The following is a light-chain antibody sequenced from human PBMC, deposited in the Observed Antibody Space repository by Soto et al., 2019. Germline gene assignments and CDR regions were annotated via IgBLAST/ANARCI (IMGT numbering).Light chain of an antibody. CDR2: GAS. CDR1: PSISTS. J-gene: IGKJ5*01. Sequence: DIQMTQSPSSLSASIGDRVTITCRASPSISTSLNWYHKKPWKDPDILIYGASSLQSGATSRFTGSGSGTDFNLTISDLQREDFATYECQQNYSIPITFGQGTRLDIK. CDR3: QQNYSIPIT. V-gene: IGKV1-39*01.